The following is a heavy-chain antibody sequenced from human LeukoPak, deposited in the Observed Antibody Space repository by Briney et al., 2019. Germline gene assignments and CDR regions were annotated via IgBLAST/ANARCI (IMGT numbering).Heavy chain of an antibody. D-gene: IGHD1-1*01. J-gene: IGHJ5*02. CDR2: IKSKTDGGTT. Sequence: GGSLRLSCAASGFTFSNAWMSWVRQAPGKGLEWVGRIKSKTDGGTTDYAAPVKGRFTISRDDSKNTLYLQMNSLKTEDTAVYYCAKRGPPPGTYGNWIDPWGQGTLVTVSS. CDR3: AKRGPPPGTYGNWIDP. V-gene: IGHV3-15*01. CDR1: GFTFSNAW.